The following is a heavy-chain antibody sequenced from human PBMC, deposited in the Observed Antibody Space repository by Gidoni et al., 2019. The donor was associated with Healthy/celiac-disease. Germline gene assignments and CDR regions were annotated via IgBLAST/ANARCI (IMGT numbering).Heavy chain of an antibody. CDR3: ARVPLYYYDSSGWFDP. D-gene: IGHD3-22*01. V-gene: IGHV3-48*03. CDR2: ISSSGSTI. Sequence: EMQLVEPGGGLVQHGGSMRLYCAASGCTVSSYEMNWVRQAPGKGLDWVSYISSSGSTIYYADSVKGRFTISRDNAKNSLYLQMNSLRAEDTAVYYCARVPLYYYDSSGWFDPWGQGTLVTVSS. J-gene: IGHJ5*02. CDR1: GCTVSSYE.